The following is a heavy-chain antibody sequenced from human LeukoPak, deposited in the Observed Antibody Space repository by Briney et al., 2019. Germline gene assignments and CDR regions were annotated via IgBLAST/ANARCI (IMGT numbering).Heavy chain of an antibody. Sequence: GGSLRLSCAASGFTFSSYSMNWVRQAPGKGLEWVSYISSSSSTIYYADSVRGRFTISRDNAKNSLYLQMNSLRAEDTAVYYCARDIYYDSSGYYGSVYWGQGTLVTVSS. V-gene: IGHV3-48*04. J-gene: IGHJ4*02. D-gene: IGHD3-22*01. CDR3: ARDIYYDSSGYYGSVY. CDR1: GFTFSSYS. CDR2: ISSSSSTI.